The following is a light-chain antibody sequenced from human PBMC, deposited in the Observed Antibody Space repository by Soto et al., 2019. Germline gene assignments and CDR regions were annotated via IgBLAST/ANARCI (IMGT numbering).Light chain of an antibody. Sequence: DIPMTQSPSSLSASVGDRVTITCQASQDISNYVNWYQQKPGKAPKLLIYAAFNLQSGVPSRFSGSGSGTDFTFTISSLQPEDIATYYCHQFYNLPYTFGQGTKLEVK. V-gene: IGKV1-33*01. CDR3: HQFYNLPYT. J-gene: IGKJ2*01. CDR2: AAF. CDR1: QDISNY.